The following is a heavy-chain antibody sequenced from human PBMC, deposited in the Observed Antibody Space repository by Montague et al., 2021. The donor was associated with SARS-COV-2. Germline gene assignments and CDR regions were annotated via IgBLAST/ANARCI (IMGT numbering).Heavy chain of an antibody. V-gene: IGHV3-53*01. CDR1: GFTVSSNH. CDR3: ARERRGSFYFDY. Sequence: SLRLSCAASGFTVSSNHMTWVRQAPGKGLEWVAVLYIVENTYYAYSVKGRFTVSRDNSKNSVYLQMNNLRAEDTAVYYCARERRGSFYFDYWGQGTLVTVSS. J-gene: IGHJ4*02. D-gene: IGHD3-10*01. CDR2: LYIVENT.